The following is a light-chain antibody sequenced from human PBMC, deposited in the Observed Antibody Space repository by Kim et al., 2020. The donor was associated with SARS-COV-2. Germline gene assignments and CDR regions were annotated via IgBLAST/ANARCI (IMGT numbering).Light chain of an antibody. Sequence: SASVGDRVTITCRASQGISTYLAWYQQKPGKVPTLLIYAASALQSGVPSRFGGSGSGTDFTLTISSLQPEDVATYYCQKYNTVPYTLGQGTKLEI. V-gene: IGKV1-27*01. J-gene: IGKJ2*01. CDR1: QGISTY. CDR3: QKYNTVPYT. CDR2: AAS.